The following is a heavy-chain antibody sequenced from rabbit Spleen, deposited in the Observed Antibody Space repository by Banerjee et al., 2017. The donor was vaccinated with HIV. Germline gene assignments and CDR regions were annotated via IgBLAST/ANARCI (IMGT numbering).Heavy chain of an antibody. J-gene: IGHJ4*01. CDR1: GFSFSNKEV. D-gene: IGHD6-1*01. CDR2: INAATAKP. V-gene: IGHV1S45*01. CDR3: ARDLAIVIGWNLGL. Sequence: QEQLVESGGGLVKPEGSLTLTCKASGFSFSNKEVMCWFRQAPGKGLEWIACINAATAKPVYATWAKGRFTISRTSSTTVTLRMTSLTAADTATYFCARDLAIVIGWNLGLWGPGTLVTVS.